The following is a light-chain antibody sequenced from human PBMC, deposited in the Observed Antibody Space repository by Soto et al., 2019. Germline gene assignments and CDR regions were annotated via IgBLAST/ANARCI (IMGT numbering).Light chain of an antibody. CDR3: QKYNNWPPRT. CDR2: GAS. Sequence: ELVSPQSTAIRSVSPGERATLSGRASQRVGSNLAWYQQTPGQAHSLLIYGASTRAIGIPATFSGSGSGTAFTLTISRLQSEDFAVYYCQKYNNWPPRTVGQGTPVDIK. J-gene: IGKJ1*01. V-gene: IGKV3-15*01. CDR1: QRVGSN.